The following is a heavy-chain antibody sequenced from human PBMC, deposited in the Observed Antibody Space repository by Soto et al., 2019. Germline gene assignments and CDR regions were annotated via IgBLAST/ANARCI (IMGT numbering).Heavy chain of an antibody. Sequence: QVQLVQSGAEVKKPGASVKVSCKASGYTFTSYAMHWVRQAPGRRLEWMGWINAGNGNTKYSQKFQGRVTITRDTSASAAYMELSSLRSEDTDVYFCASPDYYDSSGYYLWHHAFDIWGQGTMVTVSS. J-gene: IGHJ3*02. CDR2: INAGNGNT. CDR1: GYTFTSYA. V-gene: IGHV1-3*01. D-gene: IGHD3-22*01. CDR3: ASPDYYDSSGYYLWHHAFDI.